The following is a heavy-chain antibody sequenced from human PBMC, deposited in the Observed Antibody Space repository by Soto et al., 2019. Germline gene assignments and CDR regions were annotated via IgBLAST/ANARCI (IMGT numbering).Heavy chain of an antibody. CDR2: IYSGGAR. J-gene: IGHJ4*02. D-gene: IGHD3-16*01. CDR1: GFTVSSNY. CDR3: ARVMIYGPNHFDY. V-gene: IGHV3-53*01. Sequence: LRLSCAASGFTVSSNYISWVRQAPGKGLEWVATIYSGGARHYADSVQGRFTIPRDISKNMVYLQMNSLRAEDTAMYYCARVMIYGPNHFDYWGQGTLVTVSS.